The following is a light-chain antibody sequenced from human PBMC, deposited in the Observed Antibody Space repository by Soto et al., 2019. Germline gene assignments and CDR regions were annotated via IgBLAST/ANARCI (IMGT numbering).Light chain of an antibody. Sequence: QSALTQPASVSGSPGQSITISCTGTSSDVGRYNLVTWYQQHPGKAPKLMIYEGSKRPSGVSNRFSGSKSGNTASLTISGLQAEDEAAYYCCSYAGSSTLVFGGGTKVTVL. V-gene: IGLV2-23*01. CDR2: EGS. CDR1: SSDVGRYNL. J-gene: IGLJ3*02. CDR3: CSYAGSSTLV.